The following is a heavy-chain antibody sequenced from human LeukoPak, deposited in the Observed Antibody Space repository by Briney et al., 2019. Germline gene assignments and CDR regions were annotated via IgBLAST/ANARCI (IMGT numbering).Heavy chain of an antibody. CDR2: IYYSGST. J-gene: IGHJ3*02. CDR3: AREKNIVVVVAAYPLGAFDI. D-gene: IGHD2-15*01. Sequence: SETLSLTCTVSGGSISGYYWNWIRQPPGKGLEWIGYIYYSGSTKYNPSLKSRVTISVDTSKNQFSLKLSSVTAADTAVYYCAREKNIVVVVAAYPLGAFDIWGQGTMVTVSS. V-gene: IGHV4-59*12. CDR1: GGSISGYY.